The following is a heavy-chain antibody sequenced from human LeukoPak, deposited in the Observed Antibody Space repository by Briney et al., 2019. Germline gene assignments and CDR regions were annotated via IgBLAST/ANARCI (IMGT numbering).Heavy chain of an antibody. V-gene: IGHV3-48*04. D-gene: IGHD6-19*01. J-gene: IGHJ4*02. CDR2: ISSSSSTI. CDR3: ARPIAVAGDYYFDY. CDR1: GFTFSSYS. Sequence: GGSLRLSCAASGFTFSSYSMNWVRQAPGKGLEWVSYISSSSSTIYYADSVKGRFTISRDNAKNSLYLQMNSLRAEDTAVYYCARPIAVAGDYYFDYWGQGTLVTVSS.